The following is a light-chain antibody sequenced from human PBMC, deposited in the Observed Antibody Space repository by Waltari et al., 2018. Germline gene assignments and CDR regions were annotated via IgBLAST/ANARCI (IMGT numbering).Light chain of an antibody. V-gene: IGLV2-8*01. CDR2: DVS. CDR1: SSDVGGYNY. CDR3: LSYAGNDGYF. J-gene: IGLJ1*01. Sequence: QSALTQPPSASGSPGQSVTISCTGTSSDVGGYNYVSWYQHHPGKAPKLMLTDVSKRPSGVPVRFSCSKSGSTAALTISGLQADDEADYYCLSYAGNDGYFFGTGTRVTVL.